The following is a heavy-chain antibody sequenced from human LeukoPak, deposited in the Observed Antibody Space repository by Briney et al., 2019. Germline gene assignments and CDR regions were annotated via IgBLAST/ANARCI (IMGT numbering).Heavy chain of an antibody. CDR3: ARGEDFGQAPDSYGYYGMDV. CDR2: IYTSGST. J-gene: IGHJ6*02. Sequence: SETLSLTCTVSGGSISSYYWSWIRQPAGKGLEWIGRIYTSGSTSYNPSLKSRVTMSVDTSKNQFSLKLSSVTAADTAVYYCARGEDFGQAPDSYGYYGMDVWGQGTTVTVSS. D-gene: IGHD2-15*01. V-gene: IGHV4-4*07. CDR1: GGSISSYY.